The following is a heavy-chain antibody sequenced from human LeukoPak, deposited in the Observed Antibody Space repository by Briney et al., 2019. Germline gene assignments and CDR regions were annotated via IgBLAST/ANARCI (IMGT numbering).Heavy chain of an antibody. CDR2: IKQDGNEK. J-gene: IGHJ4*02. V-gene: IGHV3-7*04. D-gene: IGHD5-12*01. CDR3: ARDAGNSGYDLFDF. CDR1: GFTFRSNW. Sequence: PGGSLRLSCAASGFTFRSNWMTWVRQAQGKGLEWVANIKQDGNEKNYVDSVKGRFTISRDNAKNSLYLQMNSLRVEDTAVYYCARDAGNSGYDLFDFWGQGTLVTVSS.